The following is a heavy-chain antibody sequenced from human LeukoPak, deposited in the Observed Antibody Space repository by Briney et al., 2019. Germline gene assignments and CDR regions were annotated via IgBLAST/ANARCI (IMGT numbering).Heavy chain of an antibody. Sequence: GGSLRLSCAASGFTFSGYWMHWVRQAPGKGLVWVSRIKNDGSSTNYADSVKGRFTISRDNAKNTLYLELNSLRAEDTAVYYCARDRRSTGWYGMNYWGQGILVTVSS. CDR1: GFTFSGYW. CDR3: ARDRRSTGWYGMNY. J-gene: IGHJ4*02. CDR2: IKNDGSST. D-gene: IGHD6-19*01. V-gene: IGHV3-74*01.